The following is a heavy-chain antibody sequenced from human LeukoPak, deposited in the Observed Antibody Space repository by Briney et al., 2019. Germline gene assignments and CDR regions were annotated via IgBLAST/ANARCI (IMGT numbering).Heavy chain of an antibody. CDR1: GFSFDTHW. CDR3: SGRSGFSSIY. CDR2: IKPDGSAE. J-gene: IGHJ4*02. Sequence: GGSLRLSCEASGFSFDTHWMNWVRQFPGGGLEWVANIKPDGSAEYYLDSVKGRFSISRANVKNLVYLQLNSLRTEDTAVYYCSGRSGFSSIYWGQGTLVTVSS. V-gene: IGHV3-7*01. D-gene: IGHD2-2*01.